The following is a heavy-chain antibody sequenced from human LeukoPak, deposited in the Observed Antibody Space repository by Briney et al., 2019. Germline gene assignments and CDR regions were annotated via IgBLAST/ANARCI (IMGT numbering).Heavy chain of an antibody. CDR1: GYIFTDYW. Sequence: GESLKISCKVSGYIFTDYWIGWVRQMPGKGLEWMGIIYPGDSDTRYSPSFQGQVTISADKSISTAYLQWSSLKASDTAMYYCARHANYYYYYMDVWGKGTTVTVSS. J-gene: IGHJ6*03. V-gene: IGHV5-51*01. CDR3: ARHANYYYYYMDV. CDR2: IYPGDSDT.